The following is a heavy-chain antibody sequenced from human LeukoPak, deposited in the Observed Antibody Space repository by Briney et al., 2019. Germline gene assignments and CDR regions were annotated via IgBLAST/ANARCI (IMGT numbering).Heavy chain of an antibody. Sequence: ASVKVSCKASGYTFTSYAMNWVRQAPGQGLEWMGWINTNTGSPTYAQGFTGRFVFSLDTSVSTAYLQISSLKAEDAAVYYCAREAADSSGYYYGGADDWGQGTLVTVSS. CDR1: GYTFTSYA. CDR2: INTNTGSP. V-gene: IGHV7-4-1*02. J-gene: IGHJ4*02. D-gene: IGHD3-22*01. CDR3: AREAADSSGYYYGGADD.